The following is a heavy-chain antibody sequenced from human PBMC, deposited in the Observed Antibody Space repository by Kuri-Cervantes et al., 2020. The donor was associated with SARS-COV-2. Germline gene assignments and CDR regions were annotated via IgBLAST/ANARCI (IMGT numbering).Heavy chain of an antibody. V-gene: IGHV3-7*01. J-gene: IGHJ3*02. D-gene: IGHD1-26*01. CDR3: ARTYSGSYNAAFDI. Sequence: GESLKISCAASGFSLSRYTMSWVRQAPGKGLEWVANIKQDGSEKYYVDSVKGRFTISGDNAKNSLYLQMNSLRAEDTAVYYCARTYSGSYNAAFDIWGQGTMVTVSS. CDR1: GFSLSRYT. CDR2: IKQDGSEK.